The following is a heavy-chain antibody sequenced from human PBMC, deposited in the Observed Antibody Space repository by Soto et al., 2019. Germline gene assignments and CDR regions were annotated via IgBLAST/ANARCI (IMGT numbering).Heavy chain of an antibody. CDR1: GYSFTNYA. D-gene: IGHD1-26*01. V-gene: IGHV1-3*01. J-gene: IGHJ5*02. CDR2: ITPGNGKT. Sequence: ASVKVSCKASGYSFTNYAIHWLRQAPGQRPEWMGWITPGNGKTKYSENFQGRVTTTRDTSASTVYMELSSLKSDDTAVYYCARSYSGTYNDCFDPWGQGTLVTVSS. CDR3: ARSYSGTYNDCFDP.